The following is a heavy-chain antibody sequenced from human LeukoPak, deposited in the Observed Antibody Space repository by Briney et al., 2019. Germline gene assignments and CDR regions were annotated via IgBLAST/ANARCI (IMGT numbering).Heavy chain of an antibody. CDR1: GYTLTELS. D-gene: IGHD4-17*01. CDR3: ATPHNYGDYGSFDY. CDR2: FDPEDGET. Sequence: ASVKVSCKVSGYTLTELSMHWVRQAPGKGLEWMGGFDPEDGETIYAQKFQGRVTMTEDTSTDTAYMELSNLVCEDTAVYYCATPHNYGDYGSFDYWGQGPLVPVSS. V-gene: IGHV1-24*01. J-gene: IGHJ4*02.